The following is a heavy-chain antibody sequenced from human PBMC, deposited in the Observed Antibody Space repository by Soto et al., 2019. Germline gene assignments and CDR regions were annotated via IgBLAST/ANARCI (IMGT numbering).Heavy chain of an antibody. Sequence: GGSLRLSCAAAGFTFSDYYMSWIRQAPGKGLEWVSYISSSSSYTNYADSVKGRFTISRDNPKNSLYLQMNSLRAEDTAVYYCARGGVGRYRSYGMDVWGQGTTVTVSS. CDR3: ARGGVGRYRSYGMDV. CDR1: GFTFSDYY. CDR2: ISSSSSYT. V-gene: IGHV3-11*06. J-gene: IGHJ6*02. D-gene: IGHD2-8*02.